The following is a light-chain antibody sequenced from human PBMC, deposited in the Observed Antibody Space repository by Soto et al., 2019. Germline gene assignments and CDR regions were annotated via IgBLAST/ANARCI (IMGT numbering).Light chain of an antibody. Sequence: DIQMTQSPSSVSASVGDRVTITCRASQAISSWLAWYQQKPGKAPRLLIYAATNLQSGVPSRFSCSGSGTDFTLTISSLQSEDFGTYYCQQANSFPLNFGGGTKVDVK. V-gene: IGKV1D-12*01. CDR3: QQANSFPLN. CDR2: AAT. CDR1: QAISSW. J-gene: IGKJ4*01.